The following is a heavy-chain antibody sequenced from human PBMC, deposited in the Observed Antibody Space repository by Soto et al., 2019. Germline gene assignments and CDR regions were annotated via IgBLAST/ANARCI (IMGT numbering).Heavy chain of an antibody. J-gene: IGHJ6*02. Sequence: SETLSLTCTVSGGSISSISSYWGWIRQPPGKGLEWIGNVYYSGSTYSNPSLKSRLTISADTSKNQFSLKLSSVTAADTAVYFCARQSEYYYASGRAAPLYVMDGWGQGTTVT. V-gene: IGHV4-39*01. CDR2: VYYSGST. CDR3: ARQSEYYYASGRAAPLYVMDG. CDR1: GGSISSISSY. D-gene: IGHD3-10*01.